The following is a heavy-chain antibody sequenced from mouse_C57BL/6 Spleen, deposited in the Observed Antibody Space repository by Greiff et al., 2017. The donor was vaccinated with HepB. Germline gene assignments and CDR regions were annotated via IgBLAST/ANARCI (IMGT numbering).Heavy chain of an antibody. J-gene: IGHJ4*01. CDR3: ARWDYERVYAMDY. D-gene: IGHD2-4*01. Sequence: VQLQQPGAELVRPGSSVKLSCKASGYTFTSYWMHWVKQRPIQGLEWIGNIDPSDSETHYNQKFKDKATLTVDKSSSTAYMQLSSLTSEDSAVYYCARWDYERVYAMDYWGQGTSVTVSS. V-gene: IGHV1-52*01. CDR2: IDPSDSET. CDR1: GYTFTSYW.